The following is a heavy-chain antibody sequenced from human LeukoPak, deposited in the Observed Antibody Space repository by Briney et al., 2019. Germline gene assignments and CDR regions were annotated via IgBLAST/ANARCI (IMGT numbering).Heavy chain of an antibody. J-gene: IGHJ4*02. CDR3: AKAARWGDFDY. CDR1: GFTFDDYA. D-gene: IGHD3-16*01. Sequence: GRSLRLSCAASGFTFDDYAMHWVRQAPGKGLEWVSGISWNSGSIGYADSVKGRFTISRDNAKNSLYLQMNSLRAEDTALYSCAKAARWGDFDYWGQGTLVTVSS. CDR2: ISWNSGSI. V-gene: IGHV3-9*01.